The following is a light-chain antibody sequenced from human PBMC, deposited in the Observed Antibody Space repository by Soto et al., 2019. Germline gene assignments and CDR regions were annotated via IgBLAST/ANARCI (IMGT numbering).Light chain of an antibody. J-gene: IGKJ4*01. CDR1: QSVSSNY. CDR3: QQHGSSPRT. CDR2: GAS. Sequence: EIVLTQSPGTLSLSPGERATLSCRASQSVSSNYLAWYQQKPGQAPRLLIYGASRRATGIPDRFSGSGSGTDFTLTVSRLEPEDFAVYYCQQHGSSPRTFGGGTKGEIK. V-gene: IGKV3-20*01.